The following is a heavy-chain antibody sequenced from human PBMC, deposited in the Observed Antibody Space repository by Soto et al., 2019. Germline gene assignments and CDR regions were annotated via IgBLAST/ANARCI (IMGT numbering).Heavy chain of an antibody. CDR2: IIPILGIA. V-gene: IGHV1-69*02. D-gene: IGHD6-13*01. J-gene: IGHJ6*02. Sequence: QVQLVQSGAEVKKPGSSVKVSCKASGGTFSSYTISWVRQAPGQGLEGMGRIIPILGIANYAQKFHGRVTITADKSTSTAYMELRSLRSEDTAVYYCRIVKQHLVQTYYYGMGVWGQGTTVTVSS. CDR3: RIVKQHLVQTYYYGMGV. CDR1: GGTFSSYT.